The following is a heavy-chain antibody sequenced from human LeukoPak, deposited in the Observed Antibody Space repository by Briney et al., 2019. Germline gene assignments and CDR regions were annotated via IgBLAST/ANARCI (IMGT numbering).Heavy chain of an antibody. J-gene: IGHJ6*03. D-gene: IGHD3-10*01. Sequence: GGSLRLSCVASGFTFRSYWMHWVRQVPGKGLVWISRIDKDGRSTSYADSVKGRFTISRDNAKNTLYLQMNSLRDEDTAVYYCAREDYYGSGSTYYYYYMDVWGKGTTVTISS. CDR2: IDKDGRST. V-gene: IGHV3-74*01. CDR1: GFTFRSYW. CDR3: AREDYYGSGSTYYYYYMDV.